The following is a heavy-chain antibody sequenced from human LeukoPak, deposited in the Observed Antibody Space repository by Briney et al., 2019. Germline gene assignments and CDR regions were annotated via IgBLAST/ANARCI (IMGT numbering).Heavy chain of an antibody. D-gene: IGHD5-18*01. CDR1: GGSFSGYY. V-gene: IGHV4-34*01. CDR3: ARGRGGYSYGYNYYYKDV. J-gene: IGHJ6*03. CDR2: INHSGST. Sequence: SETLSLTCAVYGGSFSGYYWSWIRQPPGKGLEWIGEINHSGSTNYNPSLKSRVTISVDTSKNQFSLKLSSVTAADTAVYYCARGRGGYSYGYNYYYKDVWGKGTTVTVSS.